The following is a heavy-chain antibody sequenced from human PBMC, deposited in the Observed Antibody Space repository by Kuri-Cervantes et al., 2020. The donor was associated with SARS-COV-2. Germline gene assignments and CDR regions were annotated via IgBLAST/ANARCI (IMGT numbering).Heavy chain of an antibody. D-gene: IGHD3-3*01. CDR2: ISYDGSNK. CDR3: AKPYYDFWSGHFPSWFDP. Sequence: GGSLRLSCAASGFTFSSYAMHWVCQAPGKGLEWVAVISYDGSNKYYADSVKGRFTISRDNSKNTLYLQMNSLRAEDTAVYYCAKPYYDFWSGHFPSWFDPWGQGTLVTVSS. CDR1: GFTFSSYA. V-gene: IGHV3-30-3*01. J-gene: IGHJ5*02.